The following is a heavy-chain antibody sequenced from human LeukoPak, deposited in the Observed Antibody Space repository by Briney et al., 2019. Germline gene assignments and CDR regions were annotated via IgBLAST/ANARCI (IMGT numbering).Heavy chain of an antibody. J-gene: IGHJ4*02. CDR2: ISSRSATI. D-gene: IGHD3-10*01. Sequence: GGSLRLSCTASGFTFSSYSMNWVRQAPGKGLEWVSYISSRSATIYYADSVKGRFTISRDNAKNSLYLQMNSLRAEDTAVYYCASGVWFGELSYGHWGQGTLVTVSS. CDR1: GFTFSSYS. CDR3: ASGVWFGELSYGH. V-gene: IGHV3-48*01.